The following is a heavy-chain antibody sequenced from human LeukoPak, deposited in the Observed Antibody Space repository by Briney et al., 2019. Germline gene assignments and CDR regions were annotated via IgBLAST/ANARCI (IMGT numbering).Heavy chain of an antibody. CDR1: GFTFSQYW. CDR3: ARLKVGISKSAAGTDYYCYGMDV. J-gene: IGHJ6*02. V-gene: IGHV3-7*01. Sequence: PGGSLRLSCVASGFTFSQYWMSWVRQAPGKGLEWVANIKHDGSEKQGGSEKNYVDSVKGRFTISRDNAKNSLYLQMNSLRAEDTAVYYCARLKVGISKSAAGTDYYCYGMDVWGQGTTVTVSS. D-gene: IGHD6-13*01. CDR2: IKHDGSEKQGGSEK.